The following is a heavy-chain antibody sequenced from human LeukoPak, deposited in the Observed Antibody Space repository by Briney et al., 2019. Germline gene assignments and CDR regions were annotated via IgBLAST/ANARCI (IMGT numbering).Heavy chain of an antibody. D-gene: IGHD1-26*01. CDR1: GGTFSSYA. J-gene: IGHJ5*02. CDR3: ARDRGDSGTPRGFDP. CDR2: IIPILGIA. Sequence: SVKVSCKASGGTFSSYAISWVRQAPGQGLEWMGRIIPILGIANYAQKFQGRVTITADKSTSTAYMELSSLRSEDTAVYYCARDRGDSGTPRGFDPWGQGTLDTVSS. V-gene: IGHV1-69*04.